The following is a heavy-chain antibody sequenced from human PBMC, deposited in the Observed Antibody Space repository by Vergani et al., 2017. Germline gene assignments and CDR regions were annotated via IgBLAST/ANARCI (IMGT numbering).Heavy chain of an antibody. Sequence: QVQLQESGPGLVQPPGTLSLTCAVSGDSISSNNCWTLVRQPPGKGLEWIGEICHTEDTEYRPSLKSRVTVSVDESRNLFSLRLNSVTAADTAVYYCATIGYRRWGYYFDYWGQGILVTVSS. CDR2: ICHTEDT. V-gene: IGHV4-4*03. D-gene: IGHD2-2*02. CDR3: ATIGYRRWGYYFDY. CDR1: GDSISSNNC. J-gene: IGHJ4*02.